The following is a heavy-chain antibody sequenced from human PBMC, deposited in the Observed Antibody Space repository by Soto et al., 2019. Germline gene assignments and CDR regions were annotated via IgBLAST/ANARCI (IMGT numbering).Heavy chain of an antibody. D-gene: IGHD2-2*02. CDR1: GGTFSSYA. CDR3: ARGSCSSTSCYTYYYYGMDV. CDR2: IIPIFGTA. V-gene: IGHV1-69*13. Sequence: ASVKVSCKASGGTFSSYAISWVRQAPGQGLEWMGGIIPIFGTANYAQKFQGRVTITADESTSTAYMELSSLRSEDTAVYYCARGSCSSTSCYTYYYYGMDVWGQGTTVTVSS. J-gene: IGHJ6*02.